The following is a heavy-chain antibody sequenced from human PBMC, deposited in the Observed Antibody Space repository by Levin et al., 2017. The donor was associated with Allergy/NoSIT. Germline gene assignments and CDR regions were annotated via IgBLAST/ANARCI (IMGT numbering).Heavy chain of an antibody. Sequence: VSGPTLVKPTQTLTLTCTFSGFSLNTRGVGVGWIRQPPGKALEWLALIYWDDDSRYSPSLKSRLTISKDTSKDQVVLTMTNMDPVDTATYCCAHTTTSTGKYYFDYWGQGTLVTVSS. CDR2: IYWDDDS. CDR1: GFSLNTRGVG. CDR3: AHTTTSTGKYYFDY. D-gene: IGHD1-1*01. J-gene: IGHJ4*02. V-gene: IGHV2-5*02.